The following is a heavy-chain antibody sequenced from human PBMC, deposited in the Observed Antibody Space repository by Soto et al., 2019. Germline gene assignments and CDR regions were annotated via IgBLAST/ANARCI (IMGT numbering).Heavy chain of an antibody. CDR2: MNPNSGNT. CDR1: GYTFTSYD. V-gene: IGHV1-8*01. Sequence: ASVKVSSKASGYTFTSYDINWVRQATGQGLEWMGWMNPNSGNTGYAQKFQGRVTMTRNTSISTAYMELSSLRSEDTAVYYCAREHIVVVTARGFDPWGQGTLVTVSS. D-gene: IGHD2-21*02. J-gene: IGHJ5*02. CDR3: AREHIVVVTARGFDP.